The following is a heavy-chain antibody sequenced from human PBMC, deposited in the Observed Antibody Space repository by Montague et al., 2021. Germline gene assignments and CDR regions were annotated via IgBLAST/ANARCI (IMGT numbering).Heavy chain of an antibody. J-gene: IGHJ5*02. CDR2: IWSDGSNK. D-gene: IGHD3-10*01. V-gene: IGHV3-30*04. Sequence: SLRLSCAASGFIFSEYSMCWVRQAPGKGLEWVAGIWSDGSNKYYAESVKGRFTISRDNSENTGHLQMSSLRAEDTAIYYCAIQWFGGNWFDHWGQGTLVTVSS. CDR1: GFIFSEYS. CDR3: AIQWFGGNWFDH.